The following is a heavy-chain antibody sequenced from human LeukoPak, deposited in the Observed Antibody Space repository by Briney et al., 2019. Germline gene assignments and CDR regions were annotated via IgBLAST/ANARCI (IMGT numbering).Heavy chain of an antibody. Sequence: PGGSLRLSCAASGFTFSSYAMSWVRQAPGKGLEWVSFISGSGGRTYYADSVKGRITISRDNSKNTLYLQMNSLRAEDTAVYYCAGGAAPHYYYYMDVWGKGTTVTVSS. CDR3: AGGAAPHYYYYMDV. D-gene: IGHD6-6*01. CDR1: GFTFSSYA. J-gene: IGHJ6*03. CDR2: ISGSGGRT. V-gene: IGHV3-23*01.